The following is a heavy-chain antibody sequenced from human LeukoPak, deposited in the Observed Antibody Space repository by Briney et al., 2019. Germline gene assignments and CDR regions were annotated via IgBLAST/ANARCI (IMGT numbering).Heavy chain of an antibody. CDR2: INSDGSST. J-gene: IGHJ6*02. Sequence: PGGSLRLSCAASGFAFSSFWMHWVRQAPGKGLVWASRINSDGSSTNYADSVKGRFTISRDNAKNTLYLQMSSLRAEDTAVYYCARMNGLDVWGQGTTVTVSS. V-gene: IGHV3-74*01. CDR3: ARMNGLDV. CDR1: GFAFSSFW.